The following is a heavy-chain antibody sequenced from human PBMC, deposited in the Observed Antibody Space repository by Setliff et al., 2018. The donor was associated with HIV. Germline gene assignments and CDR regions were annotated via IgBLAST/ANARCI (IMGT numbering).Heavy chain of an antibody. CDR2: IYYSGST. CDR1: GGSISSHY. V-gene: IGHV4-59*11. J-gene: IGHJ6*03. CDR3: ARRFLEWFPPSYFYYYMDV. Sequence: SETLSLTCTVSGGSISSHYWSWIRQPPGKGLEWIGYIYYSGSTNYNPSLKSRVTISVDTSKNQFSLKLSSVTAADTAVYYCARRFLEWFPPSYFYYYMDVWGKGTTVTVSS. D-gene: IGHD3-3*01.